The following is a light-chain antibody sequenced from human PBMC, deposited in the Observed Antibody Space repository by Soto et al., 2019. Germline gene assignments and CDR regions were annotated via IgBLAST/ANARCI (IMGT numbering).Light chain of an antibody. CDR3: QQWIRWT. CDR2: GAS. CDR1: ERVGSN. V-gene: IGKV3-15*01. Sequence: EIVMTQSPATLSVSPGDRVTLSCRASERVGSNVAWYQHKPGQAPRLLIYGASVRATGIPDRFSGSGSETEFTLTISSLQSEDFVVYDCQQWIRWTGGQGTRLELK. J-gene: IGKJ1*01.